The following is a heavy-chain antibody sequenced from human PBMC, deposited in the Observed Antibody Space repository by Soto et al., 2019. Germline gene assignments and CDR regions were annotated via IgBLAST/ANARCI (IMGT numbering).Heavy chain of an antibody. CDR3: ASRVGAVDY. V-gene: IGHV3-33*01. D-gene: IGHD3-16*01. J-gene: IGHJ4*02. Sequence: QVQLVESGGGGVQPGRSLRLSCATSGFTFSSFVMHWVRQAPGKGLEWVAVIYHDGSNKYYADSVKGRFTISRDNSKSTLYLQMNSLRAEDTAVYYCASRVGAVDYWGQGPLVTVSS. CDR1: GFTFSSFV. CDR2: IYHDGSNK.